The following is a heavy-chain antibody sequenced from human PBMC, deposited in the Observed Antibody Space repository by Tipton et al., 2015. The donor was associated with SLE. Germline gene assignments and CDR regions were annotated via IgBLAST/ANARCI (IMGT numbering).Heavy chain of an antibody. CDR3: ARGEVAGPNWYFDL. CDR1: GYTFTSYG. V-gene: IGHV1-69*10. CDR2: ISAILGIA. J-gene: IGHJ2*01. D-gene: IGHD6-19*01. Sequence: QLVQSGAEVKKPGASVKVSCKASGYTFTSYGISWVRQAPGQGLEWMGWISAILGIANYAQKFQGRVTITADKSTSTAYMELSSLRSEDTAVYYCARGEVAGPNWYFDLWGRGTLVTVSS.